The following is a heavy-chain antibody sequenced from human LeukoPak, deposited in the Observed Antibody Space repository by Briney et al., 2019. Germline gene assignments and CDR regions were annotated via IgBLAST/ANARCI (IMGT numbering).Heavy chain of an antibody. J-gene: IGHJ4*02. Sequence: GGSLRLSCEGSGFTFSSHAMTWVRQAPGKGLEWVAGISNNGGDTFYAESVKGRFTISRDNSKNTVYLQLNSVRGDDTGVYYCAKDFVAATGLLESGGQGILATVSS. CDR3: AKDFVAATGLLES. CDR1: GFTFSSHA. CDR2: ISNNGGDT. D-gene: IGHD6-13*01. V-gene: IGHV3-23*01.